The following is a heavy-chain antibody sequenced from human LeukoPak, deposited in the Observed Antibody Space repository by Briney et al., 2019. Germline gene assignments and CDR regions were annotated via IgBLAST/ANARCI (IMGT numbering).Heavy chain of an antibody. CDR1: GGSISSSSYY. CDR2: IYYSGST. D-gene: IGHD3-3*01. J-gene: IGHJ4*02. CDR3: ARDPDFWSGYYYFDY. V-gene: IGHV4-39*02. Sequence: SETLSLTCTVSGGSISSSSYYWGWIRQPPGKGLEWIGSIYYSGSTYYNPSLKSRVTISVDTSKNHFSLRLSSVTAADTAVYYCARDPDFWSGYYYFDYWGQGILVTVSS.